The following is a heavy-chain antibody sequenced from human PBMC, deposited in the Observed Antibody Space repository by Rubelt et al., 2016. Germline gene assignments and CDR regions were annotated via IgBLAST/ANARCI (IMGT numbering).Heavy chain of an antibody. J-gene: IGHJ4*02. CDR1: GYSISSGYY. D-gene: IGHD3-22*01. V-gene: IGHV4-38-2*02. CDR3: ARGADSSGYYY. Sequence: QLQLQESGPGLVKPSETLSLTCTVSGYSISSGYYWGWIRQPPGKGLEWIGSIYHSGSTYYNPSLKSRVTISVDTSKNQFSLKLCSVTAADTAVYYCARGADSSGYYYWGQGILVTVSS. CDR2: IYHSGST.